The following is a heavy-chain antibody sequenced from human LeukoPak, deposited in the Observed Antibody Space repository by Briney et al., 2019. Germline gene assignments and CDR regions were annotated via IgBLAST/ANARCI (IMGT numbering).Heavy chain of an antibody. Sequence: SETLSLTCAVYGGSFSGYYWSWIRQPPGKGLEWVGEINHSGSTNYNPSLQSRVTISADTSKNQFSLNLRSVIAADTAVYYCTRGLRLGYCSGGSCYYWFDPWGQGTRVTVSS. D-gene: IGHD2-15*01. V-gene: IGHV4-34*01. J-gene: IGHJ5*02. CDR2: INHSGST. CDR1: GGSFSGYY. CDR3: TRGLRLGYCSGGSCYYWFDP.